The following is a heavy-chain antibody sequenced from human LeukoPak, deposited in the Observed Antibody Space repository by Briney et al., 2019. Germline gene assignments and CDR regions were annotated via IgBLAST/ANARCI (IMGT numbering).Heavy chain of an antibody. V-gene: IGHV3-15*01. Sequence: GGSLRLSCAASGFTFSNAWMNWVRQAPGKGLEWVGRIKSKTDGGTTDYAAPVRGRFTISRDDSKNTLYPQMNSLKTEDTAVYYCITETIWFGESQNAFDIWGQGTMVTVSS. D-gene: IGHD3-10*01. CDR3: ITETIWFGESQNAFDI. J-gene: IGHJ3*02. CDR2: IKSKTDGGTT. CDR1: GFTFSNAW.